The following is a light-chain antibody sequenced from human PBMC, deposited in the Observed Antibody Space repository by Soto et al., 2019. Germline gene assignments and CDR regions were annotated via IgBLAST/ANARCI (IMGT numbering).Light chain of an antibody. V-gene: IGLV2-8*01. CDR3: SSFAGSYSPYV. CDR1: SSDIGVYDF. Sequence: QSALTQPPSASGSPGQSVTISCTGTSSDIGVYDFVSWYQQHPGKAPKHIIYQINKRPSGVPDRFSGSKSGNTASLTVSGLRPEDEADYFCSSFAGSYSPYVFGTGTKLTVL. CDR2: QIN. J-gene: IGLJ1*01.